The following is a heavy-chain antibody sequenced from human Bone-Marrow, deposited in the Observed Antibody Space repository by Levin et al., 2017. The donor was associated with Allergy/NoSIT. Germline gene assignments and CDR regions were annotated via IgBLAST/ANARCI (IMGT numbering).Heavy chain of an antibody. V-gene: IGHV3-21*01. CDR2: ISSSGSDM. CDR1: GFTFRIYR. D-gene: IGHD2-8*02. CDR3: ARGIIGDVRVAHKEAFDI. Sequence: ASVKVSCTVSGFTFRIYRINWVRQAPGKGLEWVSSISSSGSDMYYVDSVKGRFTISRDNAKNSLTLQMNSLRAEDTAVYYCARGIIGDVRVAHKEAFDIWGQGTMVSVSS. J-gene: IGHJ3*02.